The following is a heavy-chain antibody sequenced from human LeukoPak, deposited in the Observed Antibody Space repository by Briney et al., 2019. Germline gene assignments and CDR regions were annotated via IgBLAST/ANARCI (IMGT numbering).Heavy chain of an antibody. CDR3: ARNYYDSHWFDP. CDR1: GFTFSSYA. D-gene: IGHD3-22*01. J-gene: IGHJ5*02. CDR2: IYSGGST. V-gene: IGHV3-53*01. Sequence: GGSLRLSCAASGFTFSSYAMSWVRQAPGKGLEWVSVIYSGGSTYYADSVKGRFTISRDNSKNTLYLQMNSLRAEDTAVYYCARNYYDSHWFDPWGQGTLVTVSS.